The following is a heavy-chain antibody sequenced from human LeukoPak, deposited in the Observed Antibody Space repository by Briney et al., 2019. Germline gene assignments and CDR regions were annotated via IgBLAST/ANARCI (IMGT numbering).Heavy chain of an antibody. CDR3: ARGFYSSGWYSTNYSYYYGMDV. V-gene: IGHV4-4*07. J-gene: IGHJ6*02. CDR2: IYTSGST. Sequence: SETLSLTCTVSGGSISSYYWSWIRQPAGKGLDWIGRIYTSGSTNYNPSLKSRVTMSVDTSKNQFSLKLSSVTAADTAVYYCARGFYSSGWYSTNYSYYYGMDVWGQGTTVTVSS. D-gene: IGHD6-19*01. CDR1: GGSISSYY.